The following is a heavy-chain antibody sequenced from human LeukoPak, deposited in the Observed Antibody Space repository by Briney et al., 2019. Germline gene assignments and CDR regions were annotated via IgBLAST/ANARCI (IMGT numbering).Heavy chain of an antibody. J-gene: IGHJ6*03. CDR2: IRYDGSIK. CDR1: GFTFSNYG. CDR3: AKDSVKVTTVRRVPHYMDV. Sequence: PGGSLRLSCAASGFTFSNYGIHWVRQAPGKGLEWVAFIRYDGSIKYYADSVKGRFTISRDNSKNTLYLQMNSLRAEDTAVYYCAKDSVKVTTVRRVPHYMDVWDKGTTVTISS. V-gene: IGHV3-30*02. D-gene: IGHD4-17*01.